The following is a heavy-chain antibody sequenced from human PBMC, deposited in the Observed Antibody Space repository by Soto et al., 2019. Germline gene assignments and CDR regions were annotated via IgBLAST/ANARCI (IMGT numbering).Heavy chain of an antibody. V-gene: IGHV4-59*01. Sequence: SETPSLTCTVSGDSISRYYWSWIRQSPGKGLEWIGYIYYTGTTKYNPSLRSRVTISVDTSKNQFSLNLNSVTAADTAVYYCARSPMVRGVIDDSGGLGIRVSVSS. CDR1: GDSISRYY. CDR2: IYYTGTT. D-gene: IGHD3-10*01. CDR3: ARSPMVRGVIDDS. J-gene: IGHJ1*01.